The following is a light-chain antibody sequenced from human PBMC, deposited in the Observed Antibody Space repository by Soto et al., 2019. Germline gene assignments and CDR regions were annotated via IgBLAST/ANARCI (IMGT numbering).Light chain of an antibody. CDR3: SSYTGSTSHYG. CDR2: EVS. V-gene: IGLV2-14*01. J-gene: IGLJ1*01. CDR1: ASDVGVYNY. Sequence: QSALTQPASVSGSPGQSITISCTGTASDVGVYNYISWYQHHPGKAPKLMIFEVSNRPSGVSNRFSGSKSGNTASLTISGLQAEDEADYFGSSYTGSTSHYGFGTGTKLPV.